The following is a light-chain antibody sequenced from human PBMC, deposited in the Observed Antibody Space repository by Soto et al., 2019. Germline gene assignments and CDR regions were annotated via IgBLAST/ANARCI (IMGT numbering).Light chain of an antibody. V-gene: IGKV3-20*01. Sequence: EIVLTQSPGTLSLSPGERATLSCRASQSVSSSYLAWYQQKPGQAPRLLIYGASSRATGIPCRFSGSGSGTEFTLTISRLEPDDFAVYYCQQYGRSPFTFGPGTKVDIK. J-gene: IGKJ3*01. CDR1: QSVSSSY. CDR3: QQYGRSPFT. CDR2: GAS.